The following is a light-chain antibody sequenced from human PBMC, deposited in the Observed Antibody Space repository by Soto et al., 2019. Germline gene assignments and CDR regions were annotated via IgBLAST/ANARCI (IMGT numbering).Light chain of an antibody. CDR2: DVS. V-gene: IGLV2-14*03. CDR3: SSYTISSTVV. J-gene: IGLJ2*01. Sequence: QSALTQPASVSGSPGQSITISCTGTSSDVGGYNYVSWYQQHPGEAPRVIIHDVSNRPSGISNRFSGSKSGNTAALTIFGLQAEDEADYYCSSYTISSTVVFGGGTKLTVL. CDR1: SSDVGGYNY.